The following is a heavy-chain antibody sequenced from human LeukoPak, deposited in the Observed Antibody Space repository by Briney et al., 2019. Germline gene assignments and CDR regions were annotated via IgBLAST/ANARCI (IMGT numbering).Heavy chain of an antibody. CDR3: ARDILATSIAAPYY. CDR1: GDSISSGNYY. CDR2: IYTSGST. Sequence: PSETLSLTCTVSGDSISSGNYYWSWIRQPAGKRLEWIGLIYTSGSTNYNPSLKSRVTMSIDKSKNQFSLRLSSVNAADTAVYYCARDILATSIAAPYYWGQGTLVTVSS. D-gene: IGHD6-13*01. V-gene: IGHV4-61*02. J-gene: IGHJ4*02.